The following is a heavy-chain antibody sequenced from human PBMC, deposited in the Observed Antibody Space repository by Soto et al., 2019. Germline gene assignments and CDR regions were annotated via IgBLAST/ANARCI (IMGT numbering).Heavy chain of an antibody. CDR1: GFSFSSAP. CDR3: ASDLNWGFDS. V-gene: IGHV3-48*02. D-gene: IGHD7-27*01. CDR2: IRTGGSAT. J-gene: IGHJ5*01. Sequence: EVQLVESGGGLVQPGGSLRLSCAASGFSFSSAPMNWVRQAPGKGLEWVANIRTGGSATSYADSVKGRFTISRDNGKNSLYLQMNSLRDEDTAVYFCASDLNWGFDSWCQGTLVTVSS.